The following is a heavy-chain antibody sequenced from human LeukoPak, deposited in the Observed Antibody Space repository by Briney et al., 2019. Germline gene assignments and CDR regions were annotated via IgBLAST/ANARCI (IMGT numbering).Heavy chain of an antibody. CDR2: IYYSGST. V-gene: IGHV4-59*01. CDR1: GGSISSYY. D-gene: IGHD3-22*01. Sequence: SETLSLTCTVSGGSISSYYWSWIRQPPGKGLEWIGYIYYSGSTNYNPSLKSRVTISVDTSKNQFSLKLSSVTAADTAVYYCAREDDSSGYYGSMGAFDIWGRGTMVTVSS. J-gene: IGHJ3*02. CDR3: AREDDSSGYYGSMGAFDI.